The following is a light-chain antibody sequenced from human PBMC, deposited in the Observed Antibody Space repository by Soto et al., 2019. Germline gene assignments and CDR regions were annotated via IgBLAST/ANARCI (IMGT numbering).Light chain of an antibody. CDR3: QQYNNWHPLT. CDR1: QSVNRN. CDR2: GAS. V-gene: IGKV3-15*01. J-gene: IGKJ2*01. Sequence: EIVMTQSPATLSVSPGGRATLSCRASQSVNRNLAWYQQRPGQPLRLLIYGASTRATGIPARFSGSGSGAEFSLTISSLHSEDFAVYYCQQYNNWHPLTFGQGTKLVIK.